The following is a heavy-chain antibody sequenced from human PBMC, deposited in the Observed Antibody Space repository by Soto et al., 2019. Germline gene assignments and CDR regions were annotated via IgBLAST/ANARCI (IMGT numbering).Heavy chain of an antibody. Sequence: QVQLVQSGAEVKKPGSSVKVSCKASGGTFSSYSINWVRQAPGQGLEWMGEIIPIFGTAHYAQKFQGRVTISAEESTSTAYMELSSLRSEDTAVYFCARDGGRHSGGIDYWGQGTLVPVSS. D-gene: IGHD1-26*01. J-gene: IGHJ4*02. V-gene: IGHV1-69*01. CDR3: ARDGGRHSGGIDY. CDR2: IIPIFGTA. CDR1: GGTFSSYS.